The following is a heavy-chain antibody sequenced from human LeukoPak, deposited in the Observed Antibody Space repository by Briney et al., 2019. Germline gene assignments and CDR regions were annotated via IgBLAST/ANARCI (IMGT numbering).Heavy chain of an antibody. J-gene: IGHJ4*02. Sequence: GGSLRLSCASSGFTFSSYGMQWVRPARAKGLEWVAVISYDGSNKYYADSVKGRFTISRDNSKNTLHLQMNSVRAEDTAVYYCAKDGTSVATAGSHFDYWGQGTLVTVSS. CDR3: AKDGTSVATAGSHFDY. V-gene: IGHV3-30*18. CDR1: GFTFSSYG. CDR2: ISYDGSNK. D-gene: IGHD6-13*01.